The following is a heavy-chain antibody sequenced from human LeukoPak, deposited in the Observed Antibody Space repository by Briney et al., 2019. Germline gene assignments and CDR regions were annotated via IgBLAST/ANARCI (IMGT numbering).Heavy chain of an antibody. D-gene: IGHD2-2*01. V-gene: IGHV5-51*01. Sequence: GESLKISCKGSGYSFTSYWIGWVRQMPGKGLEWMGIIYPGDSDTRYSPSFQGQVTISADKSISTAHLQWSSLKASDTAMYYCARQRYCSSTSCLSAYYFDYWGQGTLVTVSS. CDR1: GYSFTSYW. J-gene: IGHJ4*02. CDR3: ARQRYCSSTSCLSAYYFDY. CDR2: IYPGDSDT.